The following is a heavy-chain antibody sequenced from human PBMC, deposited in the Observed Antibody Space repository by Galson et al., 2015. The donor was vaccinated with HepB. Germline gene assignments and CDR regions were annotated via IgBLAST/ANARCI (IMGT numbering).Heavy chain of an antibody. CDR1: GFTFSSFN. D-gene: IGHD3-10*01. Sequence: SLRLSCAASGFTFSSFNMHWVRQSPGKGLEWVSSIDSAGNFIYYSESLEGRVTISRDNRKNSLYLDMDSLRVEDTAVYYCARMMESKTWFPLYGLDVWGQGTTVTVAS. CDR3: ARMMESKTWFPLYGLDV. J-gene: IGHJ6*02. V-gene: IGHV3-21*01. CDR2: IDSAGNFI.